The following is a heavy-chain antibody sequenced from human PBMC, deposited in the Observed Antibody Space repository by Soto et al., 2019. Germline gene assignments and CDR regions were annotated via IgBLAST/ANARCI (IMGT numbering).Heavy chain of an antibody. CDR3: ARGAVVVPNGLIAGMDV. CDR2: IDPSSGTT. CDR1: GYSLSNFY. V-gene: IGHV1-46*01. Sequence: ASVKVSCKPSGYSLSNFYVHWVRQAPGQGLEWMGIIDPSSGTTSYTQKFQERVTMTRDTSMSTVYMELSRLRSEDTAVYYCARGAVVVPNGLIAGMDVWGLGTTVTVS. D-gene: IGHD2-15*01. J-gene: IGHJ6*02.